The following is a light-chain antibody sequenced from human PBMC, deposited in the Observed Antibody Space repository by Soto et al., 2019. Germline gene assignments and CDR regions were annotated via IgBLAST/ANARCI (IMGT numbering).Light chain of an antibody. V-gene: IGKV1-5*03. CDR1: QSISSW. Sequence: DIQMTQSPSTLSAAVGDRVTITCRASQSISSWSAWYQQKPGKAPKLLIYKASSLESGVPSRFSGSGSGTEFTLTISSLQPDDFATYYCQQYNSLGTFGGGTKVEIK. J-gene: IGKJ4*01. CDR2: KAS. CDR3: QQYNSLGT.